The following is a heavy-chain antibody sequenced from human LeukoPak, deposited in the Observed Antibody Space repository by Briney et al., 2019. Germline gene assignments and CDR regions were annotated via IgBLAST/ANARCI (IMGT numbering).Heavy chain of an antibody. CDR2: VSHSGST. CDR1: GYSVSSGYF. D-gene: IGHD3-22*01. CDR3: AREGYDSSGYPINDY. J-gene: IGHJ4*02. V-gene: IGHV4-38-2*02. Sequence: SETLSLTCTVSGYSVSSGYFWGWIRQPPGQGLEWSGSVSHSGSTYYNPSLKSRVTISVDTSKNQFSLKLSSVTAADTAVYYCAREGYDSSGYPINDYWGQGTLVTVSS.